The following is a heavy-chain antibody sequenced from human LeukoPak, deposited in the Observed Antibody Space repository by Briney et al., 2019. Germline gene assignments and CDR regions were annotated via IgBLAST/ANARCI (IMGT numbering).Heavy chain of an antibody. CDR2: ISGSGGST. CDR1: GFTFSSYA. CDR3: AKYYYDSSGHRPFDY. J-gene: IGHJ4*02. Sequence: GGSLRLSCAASGFTFSSYAMSWVRQAPGKGLEWVSAISGSGGSTYYADSVKGRFTISRDNSNNTLYLQMNSLRAEDTAVYYCAKYYYDSSGHRPFDYWGQGTLVTVSS. V-gene: IGHV3-23*01. D-gene: IGHD3-22*01.